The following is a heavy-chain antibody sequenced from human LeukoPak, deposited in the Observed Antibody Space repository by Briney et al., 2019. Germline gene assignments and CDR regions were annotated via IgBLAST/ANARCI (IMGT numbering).Heavy chain of an antibody. V-gene: IGHV4-34*01. CDR1: GGSFSGYY. CDR2: INHSGST. Sequence: SETLSLTCAVYGGSFSGYYWSWIRQPPGKGLEWIGEINHSGSTNYNPSLKSRVTISVDTSKNQFSLKLSSVTAADTAVYYCARLVLDTSYYYYYMDVWGKGTTVTVSS. CDR3: ARLVLDTSYYYYYMDV. J-gene: IGHJ6*03. D-gene: IGHD5-18*01.